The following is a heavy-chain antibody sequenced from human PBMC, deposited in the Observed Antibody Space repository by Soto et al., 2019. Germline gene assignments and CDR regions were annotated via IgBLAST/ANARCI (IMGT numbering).Heavy chain of an antibody. V-gene: IGHV5-51*01. CDR1: GYSFTSYW. D-gene: IGHD3-9*01. CDR3: ARREPIYDILTCLKYYFDY. Sequence: PGESLKISCKGSGYSFTSYWIGWVRQMPGKGLEWMGIIYPGDSDTRYSPSFQGQVTISADKSISTAYLQWSSLKASDTAMYYCARREPIYDILTCLKYYFDYWGQGTLVTGSS. J-gene: IGHJ4*02. CDR2: IYPGDSDT.